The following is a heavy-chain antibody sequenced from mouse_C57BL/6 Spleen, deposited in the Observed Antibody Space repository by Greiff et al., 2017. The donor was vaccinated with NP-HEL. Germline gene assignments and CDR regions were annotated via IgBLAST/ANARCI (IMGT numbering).Heavy chain of an antibody. D-gene: IGHD3-1*01. CDR2: IYPGSGNT. V-gene: IGHV1-76*01. Sequence: VKVVESGAELVRPGASVKLSCKASGYTFTDYYINWVKQRPGQGLEWIARIYPGSGNTYYNEKFKGKATLTAEKSSSTAYMQLSSLTSEDSAVYFCARGGYHYAMDYWGQGTSVTVSS. J-gene: IGHJ4*01. CDR1: GYTFTDYY. CDR3: ARGGYHYAMDY.